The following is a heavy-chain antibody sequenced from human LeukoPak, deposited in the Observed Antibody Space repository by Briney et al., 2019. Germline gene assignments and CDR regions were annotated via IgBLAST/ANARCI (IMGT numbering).Heavy chain of an antibody. CDR2: ISYDGSNK. J-gene: IGHJ1*01. CDR1: GFTFSSYA. CDR3: ATKQWLVQSYFQH. D-gene: IGHD6-19*01. Sequence: GGSLRLSCAASGFTFSSYAMHWVRQAPGKGLEWVAVISYDGSNKYYADSVKGRFTISRDNSKNTLYLQINSLRAEDTAVYYCATKQWLVQSYFQHWGQGTLVTFSS. V-gene: IGHV3-30-3*01.